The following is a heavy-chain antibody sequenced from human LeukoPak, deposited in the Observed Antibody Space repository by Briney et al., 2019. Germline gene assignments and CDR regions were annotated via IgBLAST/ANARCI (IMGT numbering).Heavy chain of an antibody. CDR1: GFTFSSYA. V-gene: IGHV3-23*01. CDR3: AKGIVVVVAATFDY. D-gene: IGHD2-15*01. Sequence: GGSLRLSCAASGFTFSSYAMSWVRQAPGKGLEWVSAISGSGGSTYYADSVKGRFSISRDNSKNTLYLQMNSLRAEDTAVYYCAKGIVVVVAATFDYWGQGTLVTVSS. J-gene: IGHJ4*02. CDR2: ISGSGGST.